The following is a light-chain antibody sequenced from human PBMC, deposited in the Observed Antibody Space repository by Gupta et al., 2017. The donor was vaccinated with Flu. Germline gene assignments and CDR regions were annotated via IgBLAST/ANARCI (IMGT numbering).Light chain of an antibody. CDR2: DAS. V-gene: IGKV3-11*01. J-gene: IGKJ2*01. CDR3: QHRSRSPYP. Sequence: IVLTQSPATLSLSPGERATLSCRASQSVSSYLAWYQQKPGQAPRLLIFDASNRATGVPARFSGSGSGTEFTLTISSRESEDVAVYYCQHRSRSPYPFGQGTQMEIK. CDR1: QSVSSY.